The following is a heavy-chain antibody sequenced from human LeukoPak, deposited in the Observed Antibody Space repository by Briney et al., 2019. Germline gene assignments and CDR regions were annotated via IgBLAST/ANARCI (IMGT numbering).Heavy chain of an antibody. J-gene: IGHJ1*01. V-gene: IGHV1-69*13. CDR2: IIPIFGTA. D-gene: IGHD2-2*01. Sequence: AASVKVSCKASGGTFSSYAISWVRQAPGQGLEWMGGIIPIFGTANYAQKFQGRVTITADESTSTAYMELSSLRSEDTAVYYCARDMCSSTRCYVGEYFQHWGQGTLVTASS. CDR3: ARDMCSSTRCYVGEYFQH. CDR1: GGTFSSYA.